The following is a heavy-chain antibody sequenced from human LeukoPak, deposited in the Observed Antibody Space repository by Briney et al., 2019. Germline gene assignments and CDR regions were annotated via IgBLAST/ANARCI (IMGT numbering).Heavy chain of an antibody. CDR1: GFTFTSYG. CDR2: IRYDGSNK. J-gene: IGHJ4*02. CDR3: AKSHGYSYGFDY. D-gene: IGHD5-18*01. Sequence: GGSLRLSCAASGFTFTSYGMHWVRQAPGKGLEWVGFIRYDGSNKYYADSVKGRFTISRDNSKNTLYLQMNSLRAEDTAVYYCAKSHGYSYGFDYWGQGTLVTVSS. V-gene: IGHV3-30*02.